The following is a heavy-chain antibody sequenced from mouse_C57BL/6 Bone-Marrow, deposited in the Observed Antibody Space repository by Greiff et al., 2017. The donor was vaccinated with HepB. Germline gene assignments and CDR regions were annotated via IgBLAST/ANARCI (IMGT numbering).Heavy chain of an antibody. V-gene: IGHV5-17*01. CDR2: ISSGSSTI. Sequence: DVKLVESGGGLVKPGGSLKLSCAASGFTFSDYGMHWVRQAPEKGLEWVAYISSGSSTIYYADTVKGRFTISRDNAKNTLFLQMTSLRSEDTAMYYCARGTTVVAESFDYWGQGTTLTVSS. CDR1: GFTFSDYG. CDR3: ARGTTVVAESFDY. J-gene: IGHJ2*01. D-gene: IGHD1-1*01.